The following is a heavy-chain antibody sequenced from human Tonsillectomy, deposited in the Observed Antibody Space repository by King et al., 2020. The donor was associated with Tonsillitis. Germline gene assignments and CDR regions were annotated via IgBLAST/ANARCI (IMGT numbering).Heavy chain of an antibody. V-gene: IGHV3-11*01. CDR2: ISGGVRSI. Sequence: VQLVESGGGLVKPGGSLRLSFAASGFTFSDYFMTWIRQAPGKGLEWVSYISGGVRSIDYADSVWGRFTISRDNAKNSLYLQMNSLRDEDTAVYFCARGRLGGNSDYLYMDVWGKGTTVTVSS. D-gene: IGHD4-23*01. J-gene: IGHJ6*03. CDR1: GFTFSDYF. CDR3: ARGRLGGNSDYLYMDV.